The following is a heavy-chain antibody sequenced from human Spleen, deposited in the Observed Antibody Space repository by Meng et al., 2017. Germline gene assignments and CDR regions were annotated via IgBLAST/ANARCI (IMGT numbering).Heavy chain of an antibody. Sequence: SETLSLTCTVSGGSISSYYWSWIRQPPGKGLEWIGYIYYSGSTNYNPSLKGRVTISVDTSKNQFSLKLSSVTAADTAVYYCAREKRAVLFDYWGQGTLVTVSS. V-gene: IGHV4-59*01. D-gene: IGHD1-26*01. CDR2: IYYSGST. CDR1: GGSISSYY. CDR3: AREKRAVLFDY. J-gene: IGHJ4*02.